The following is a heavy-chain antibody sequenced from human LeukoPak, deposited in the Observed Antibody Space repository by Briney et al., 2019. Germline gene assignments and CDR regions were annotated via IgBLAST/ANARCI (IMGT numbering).Heavy chain of an antibody. Sequence: GGSLRLSCAASEFTFSSYDMRWVRQATGKGLEWVSAIGTAGDTYYPGSVKGRFTISRENAKNSLYLQMNSLRAGDTAVYYCARAPTQGWYFDLWGRGTLVTVSS. CDR1: EFTFSSYD. CDR2: IGTAGDT. J-gene: IGHJ2*01. CDR3: ARAPTQGWYFDL. V-gene: IGHV3-13*01.